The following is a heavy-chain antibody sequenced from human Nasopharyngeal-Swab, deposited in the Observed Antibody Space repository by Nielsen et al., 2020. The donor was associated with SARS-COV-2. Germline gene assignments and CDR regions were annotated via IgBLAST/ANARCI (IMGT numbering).Heavy chain of an antibody. J-gene: IGHJ4*02. CDR2: ISSSSSYI. CDR1: GFTFSSYS. D-gene: IGHD3-10*01. CDR3: ARDPGRWVRGVYY. V-gene: IGHV3-21*01. Sequence: GGSLRLSCAASGFTFSSYSMNWVRQAPGKGLEWVSSISSSSSYIYYADSVKGRFTISRDNAKNSLYLQMNSLRAEDTAVYYCARDPGRWVRGVYYWGQGTLVTVSS.